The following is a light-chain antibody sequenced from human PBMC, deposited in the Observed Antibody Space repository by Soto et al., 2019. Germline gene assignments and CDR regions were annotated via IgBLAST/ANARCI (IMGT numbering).Light chain of an antibody. V-gene: IGKV1-9*01. J-gene: IGKJ2*01. CDR1: QGVNNF. CDR3: QQLTSYRFT. Sequence: IQLTQSPSSLSASVGDRVTITCRASQGVNNFVAWYQQKPGEAPNLLIYGASTLQSGVPSRFSGSGSGPDFTLTISSLQPEDFATDYCQQLTSYRFTFGQGTKLRIK. CDR2: GAS.